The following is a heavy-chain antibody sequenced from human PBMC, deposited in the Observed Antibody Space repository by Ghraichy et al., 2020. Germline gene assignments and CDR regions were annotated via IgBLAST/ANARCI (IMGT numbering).Heavy chain of an antibody. CDR2: IDNDGSGT. V-gene: IGHV3-74*01. CDR1: GFTFSSYW. D-gene: IGHD2-2*01. J-gene: IGHJ4*02. CDR3: ARENSRCGSTSCYRPFDY. Sequence: GGSLRLSCEASGFTFSSYWMHWVRQGPGKGLVWVSGIDNDGSGTTYADSVRGRFTISRDNAKNTLYLQMNGLRVEDTAVFYCARENSRCGSTSCYRPFDYWGQGIVVTVSP.